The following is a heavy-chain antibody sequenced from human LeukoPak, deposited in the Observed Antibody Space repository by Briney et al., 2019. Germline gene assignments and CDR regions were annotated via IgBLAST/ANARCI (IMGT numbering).Heavy chain of an antibody. CDR3: AKDFSPPRRYFDWLLPAGG. CDR1: GFTFSSYA. Sequence: HPGGSLRLSCAASGFTFSSYAMSWVRQAPGKGLEWVSAISGSGGSTYYADSVKGRFTISRDNSKNTLYLQMNSLRAEDTAVYYCAKDFSPPRRYFDWLLPAGGWGQGTLVTVSS. V-gene: IGHV3-23*01. J-gene: IGHJ4*02. CDR2: ISGSGGST. D-gene: IGHD3-9*01.